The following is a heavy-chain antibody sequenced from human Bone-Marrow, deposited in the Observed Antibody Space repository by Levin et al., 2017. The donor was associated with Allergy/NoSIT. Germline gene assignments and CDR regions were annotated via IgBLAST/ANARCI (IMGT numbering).Heavy chain of an antibody. Sequence: AGGSLRLSCAASEFIFAGYWMSWVRQAPGKGLEWVANIKPDGTSKYYVDSVKGRFSISRDSAKNSLYLQMDSLRAEDTAVYYCARERARGLDVWGQGTTVSISS. CDR2: IKPDGTSK. CDR1: EFIFAGYW. V-gene: IGHV3-7*01. D-gene: IGHD1-26*01. CDR3: ARERARGLDV. J-gene: IGHJ6*02.